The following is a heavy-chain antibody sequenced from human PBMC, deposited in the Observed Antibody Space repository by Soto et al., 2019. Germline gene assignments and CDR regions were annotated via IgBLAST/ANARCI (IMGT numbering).Heavy chain of an antibody. CDR1: GLSFSTCN. J-gene: IGHJ4*02. CDR3: KSHDFTDSSDY. CDR2: ISSTSRTI. Sequence: DVRLVESGGGLVQPGGSLRLSCAASGLSFSTCNMNWVRQAPGKGLEWVSYISSTSRTIKYADSAQGRFIISRDNAKNSLYLQMSGLRDEDTALYFCKSHDFTDSSDYWGQGTVVTVSS. D-gene: IGHD3-16*01. V-gene: IGHV3-48*02.